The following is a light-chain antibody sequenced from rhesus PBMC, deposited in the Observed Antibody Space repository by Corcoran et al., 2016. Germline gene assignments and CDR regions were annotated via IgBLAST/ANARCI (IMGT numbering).Light chain of an antibody. CDR2: EVS. J-gene: IGLJ1*01. CDR1: NSDIGGYNY. CDR3: SSYSCSNSYI. Sequence: QAALTQPRSVYGSPGQSVTISCAGTNSDIGGYNYVSWYQHYPGTAPKLMFYEVSKRPSGVSDRFFGSKSGNTASLTISGLQAEDEADYYCSSYSCSNSYIFGTGTRLTVL. V-gene: IGLV2-32*02.